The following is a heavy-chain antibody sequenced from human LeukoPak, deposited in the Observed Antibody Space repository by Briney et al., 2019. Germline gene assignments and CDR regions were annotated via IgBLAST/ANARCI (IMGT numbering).Heavy chain of an antibody. CDR2: ISSSSSYI. CDR3: ARGANYYDSSGYYYEDY. D-gene: IGHD3-22*01. J-gene: IGHJ4*02. CDR1: GFTFSSYS. Sequence: GGSLRLSCAASGFTFSSYSMNWVRQAPGKGLEWVSSISSSSSYIYYADSVKGRFTISRDNAKNSLYLQMNSLRAEDTAVYYCARGANYYDSSGYYYEDYWGQGTLVTVSS. V-gene: IGHV3-21*01.